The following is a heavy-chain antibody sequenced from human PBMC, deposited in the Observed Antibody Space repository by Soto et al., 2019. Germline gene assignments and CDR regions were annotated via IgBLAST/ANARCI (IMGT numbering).Heavy chain of an antibody. CDR1: GFTFSSYG. V-gene: IGHV3-33*01. D-gene: IGHD5-12*01. CDR3: ARDAGFGYGRHMDV. J-gene: IGHJ6*03. CDR2: IWYDGSNK. Sequence: QVQLVESGGGVVQPGRSLRLSCAASGFTFSSYGMHWVRQAPGKGLEWVAVIWYDGSNKYYADSVKGRFTISRDNSKNTLYLQMNSLRVEDTAVYYCARDAGFGYGRHMDVWGKGTTVTVSS.